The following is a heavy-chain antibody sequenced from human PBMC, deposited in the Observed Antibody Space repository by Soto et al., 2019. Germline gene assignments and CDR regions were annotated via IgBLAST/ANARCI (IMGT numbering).Heavy chain of an antibody. J-gene: IGHJ3*02. CDR1: GGSISSGGYY. CDR2: IYYSGST. D-gene: IGHD4-17*01. Sequence: SETLSLTCTVSGGSISSGGYYWSWIRQHPGKGLEWIGYIYYSGSTYYNPSLKSRVTISVDTSKNQFSLKLSSVTAADTAVYYCARDSSSQDDYGDYVGAFDIWGQGTMVTVSS. CDR3: ARDSSSQDDYGDYVGAFDI. V-gene: IGHV4-31*03.